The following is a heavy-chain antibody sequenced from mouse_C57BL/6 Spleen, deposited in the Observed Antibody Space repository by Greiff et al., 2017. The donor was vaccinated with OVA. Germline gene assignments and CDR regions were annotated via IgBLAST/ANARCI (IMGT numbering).Heavy chain of an antibody. CDR3: ARYVNYDEAWFAY. D-gene: IGHD2-1*01. CDR1: GYTFTSYG. Sequence: QVQLQQSGAELARPGASVKLSCKASGYTFTSYGISWVKQRTGQGLEWIGEIYPRSGNTYYNEKLKGKATLTADKSSSTAYMELRSMTSEDSAVYFCARYVNYDEAWFAYWGQGTLVTVSA. J-gene: IGHJ3*01. CDR2: IYPRSGNT. V-gene: IGHV1-81*01.